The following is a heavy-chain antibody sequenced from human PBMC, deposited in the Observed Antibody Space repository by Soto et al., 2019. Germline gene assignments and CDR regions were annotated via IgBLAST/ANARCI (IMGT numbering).Heavy chain of an antibody. CDR2: INHSGST. D-gene: IGHD4-17*01. CDR1: GGSFSGYY. V-gene: IGHV4-34*01. CDR3: ARPGYGDYAGAGRFDY. Sequence: QVQLQQWGAGLLKPSETLSLTCAVYGGSFSGYYWSWIRQPPGKGLEWIGEINHSGSTNYNPSLKSRVTISVDTSKNQFSLKLSSVTAADTAVYYCARPGYGDYAGAGRFDYWGQGTLVTVSS. J-gene: IGHJ4*02.